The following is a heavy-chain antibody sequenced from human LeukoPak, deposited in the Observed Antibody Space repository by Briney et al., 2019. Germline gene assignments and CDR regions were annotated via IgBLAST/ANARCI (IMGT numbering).Heavy chain of an antibody. CDR1: GDSVSSDSYY. Sequence: SETLSLTCTVSGDSVSSDSYYWSWIRQPPGKGLEWIGYIHYSGRTKYNPSLKSRVTISVDTSKNQFSLKLSSVTAADTAVYYCARDRRGYYDSSGYFDFWGQGTLLSVSS. D-gene: IGHD3-22*01. J-gene: IGHJ4*02. CDR2: IHYSGRT. V-gene: IGHV4-61*01. CDR3: ARDRRGYYDSSGYFDF.